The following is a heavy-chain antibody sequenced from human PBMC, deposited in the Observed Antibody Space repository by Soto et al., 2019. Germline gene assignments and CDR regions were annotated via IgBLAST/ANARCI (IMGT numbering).Heavy chain of an antibody. Sequence: SVKVSCKASGGTFSSYAISWVRQAPGQGLEWMGGIIPIFGTANYAQKFQGRVTFTADESTSTAYMELSSLRSEDTAVYYCARARYIWSDKWFDPWGQGTLVTVSS. J-gene: IGHJ5*02. CDR3: ARARYIWSDKWFDP. CDR1: GGTFSSYA. CDR2: IIPIFGTA. V-gene: IGHV1-69*13. D-gene: IGHD3-3*01.